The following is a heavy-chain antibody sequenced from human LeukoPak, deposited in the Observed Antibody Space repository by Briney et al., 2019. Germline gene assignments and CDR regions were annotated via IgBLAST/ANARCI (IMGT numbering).Heavy chain of an antibody. V-gene: IGHV1-2*02. Sequence: ASVKVSCKASGYTFTGYYMHWVRQAPGQGLEWMGWINPNSGGTNYAQKSQGRVTMTRDTSISTAYMELSRLRSDDTAVYYCARGSWDIVVVVAATTRAFDIWGQGTMVTVSS. CDR3: ARGSWDIVVVVAATTRAFDI. J-gene: IGHJ3*02. CDR2: INPNSGGT. CDR1: GYTFTGYY. D-gene: IGHD2-15*01.